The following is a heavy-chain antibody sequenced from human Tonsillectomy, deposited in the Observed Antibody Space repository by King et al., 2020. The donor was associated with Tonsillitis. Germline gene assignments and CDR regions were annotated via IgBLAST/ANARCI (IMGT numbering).Heavy chain of an antibody. J-gene: IGHJ3*02. CDR3: AMTYYYDRSGSAFDI. V-gene: IGHV1-18*01. CDR2: ISAYNGNT. D-gene: IGHD3-22*01. Sequence: QLVQSGAEVKKPGASVKVSCKASGNTFTSSGISWVRQAPGQGLEWMGWISAYNGNTNYAQKLQGRVTMTADTSTSTAYMELRSLRSDDTAVYYCAMTYYYDRSGSAFDIWGQGTMVTVSS. CDR1: GNTFTSSG.